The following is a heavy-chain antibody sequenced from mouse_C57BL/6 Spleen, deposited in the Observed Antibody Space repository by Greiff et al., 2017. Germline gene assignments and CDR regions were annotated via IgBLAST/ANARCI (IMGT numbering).Heavy chain of an antibody. D-gene: IGHD1-1*01. Sequence: VKLVESGPGLVAPSQSLSITCTVSGFSFTSYAISWVRQPPGKGLEWLGVIWTVGGTNYNSALQSRLSISTDNSKSQVFLKMNSLQTDDTARYYCARFYGSPYWYFDVWGTGTTVTVSS. V-gene: IGHV2-9-1*01. CDR1: GFSFTSYA. J-gene: IGHJ1*03. CDR2: IWTVGGT. CDR3: ARFYGSPYWYFDV.